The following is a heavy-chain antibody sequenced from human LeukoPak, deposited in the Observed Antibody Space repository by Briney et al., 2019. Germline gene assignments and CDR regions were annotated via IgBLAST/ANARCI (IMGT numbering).Heavy chain of an antibody. J-gene: IGHJ6*02. CDR2: MNPNSGNT. D-gene: IGHD3-10*01. CDR3: ARAMPITMVRGYGMDV. CDR1: GYTFTSYD. V-gene: IGHV1-8*01. Sequence: ASVKVSCKASGYTFTSYDINWVRQATGQGLEWMGWMNPNSGNTGYAQKFQGRVTMTRNTSISTAYMELSSLRSEDTAVYYCARAMPITMVRGYGMDVWGQGTTVTFSS.